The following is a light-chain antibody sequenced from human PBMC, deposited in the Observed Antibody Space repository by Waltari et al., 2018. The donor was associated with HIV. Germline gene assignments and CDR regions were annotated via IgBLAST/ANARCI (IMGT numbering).Light chain of an antibody. CDR3: QQRSDWPT. V-gene: IGKV3-11*01. Sequence: EIVLTQYTATLSLSPGERATLSCGSSQSVRYYFNWYQQKPGQAPRLLIFDASERATGIPARFSGSGSGSDFTLTISSLEPEDFAVYYCQQRSDWPTFGQGTRLEIK. J-gene: IGKJ2*01. CDR2: DAS. CDR1: QSVRYY.